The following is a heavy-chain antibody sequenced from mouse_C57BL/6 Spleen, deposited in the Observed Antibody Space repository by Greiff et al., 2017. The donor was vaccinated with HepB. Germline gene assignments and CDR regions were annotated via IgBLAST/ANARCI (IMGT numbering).Heavy chain of an antibody. CDR3: ASPYYYGSNGMDY. CDR1: GYTFTDYN. Sequence: EVQLQQSGPELVKPGASVKMSCKASGYTFTDYNMHWVKQSHGKSLEWIGYINPNNGGTSYNQKFKGKATLTVNKSSSTAYMERRSLTSEDSAVYYCASPYYYGSNGMDYWGQGTSVTVSS. D-gene: IGHD1-1*01. CDR2: INPNNGGT. J-gene: IGHJ4*01. V-gene: IGHV1-22*01.